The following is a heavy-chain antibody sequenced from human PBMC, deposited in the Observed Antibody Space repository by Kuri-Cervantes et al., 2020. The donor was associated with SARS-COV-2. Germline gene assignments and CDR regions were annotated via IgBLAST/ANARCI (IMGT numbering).Heavy chain of an antibody. Sequence: SETLSLTCIVSGASISETIFWWGWIRQPPGRGLEWIGSIYYRGNTYYNPSLKSRITMSVDTSKNQFSLKLSSVTAADTAVYYCARTQGVAARRGDHNWFDPWGQGTLVTVSS. V-gene: IGHV4-39*01. D-gene: IGHD6-6*01. CDR3: ARTQGVAARRGDHNWFDP. CDR1: GASISETIFW. CDR2: IYYRGNT. J-gene: IGHJ5*02.